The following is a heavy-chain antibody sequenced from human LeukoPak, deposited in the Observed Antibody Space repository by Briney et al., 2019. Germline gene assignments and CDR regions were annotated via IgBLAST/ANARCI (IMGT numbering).Heavy chain of an antibody. V-gene: IGHV3-33*01. CDR2: IWYDGSNK. Sequence: GGSLRLSCAASGFTFSSYGMRWVRHAPGKGLEWVAVIWYDGSNKYYTDSVKGRFTISRDNSKNTLYLQMNSLRSEDTAVYYCARGIGDSRCYYYGVDVWGQGTTVTVSS. J-gene: IGHJ6*02. D-gene: IGHD4-17*01. CDR3: ARGIGDSRCYYYGVDV. CDR1: GFTFSSYG.